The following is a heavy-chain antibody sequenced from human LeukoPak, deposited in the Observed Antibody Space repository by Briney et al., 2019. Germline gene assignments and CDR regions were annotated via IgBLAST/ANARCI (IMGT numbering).Heavy chain of an antibody. J-gene: IGHJ3*02. CDR3: TTDPFWQWLRPLDAFDI. CDR2: IKSKTDGGTT. D-gene: IGHD5-12*01. Sequence: GGSLRLSCAASGFTFSNAWMSWVRQAPGKGLEWVGRIKSKTDGGTTDYAAPVKGRFTISRDDSKNTLYLQMNSLKTEDTAVYYCTTDPFWQWLRPLDAFDIWGQGTMVTVSS. V-gene: IGHV3-15*01. CDR1: GFTFSNAW.